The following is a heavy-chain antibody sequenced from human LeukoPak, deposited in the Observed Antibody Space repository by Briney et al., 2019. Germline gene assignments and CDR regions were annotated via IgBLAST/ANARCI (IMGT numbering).Heavy chain of an antibody. CDR1: GFTFSSYA. J-gene: IGHJ4*02. CDR2: ISGSGGST. Sequence: GGSLRLSCAASGFTFSSYAMSWVRQAPGKGLGWVSAISGSGGSTYYADSVKGRFTISRDNSKNTLYLQMNSLRAEDTAVYYCARYYDSSAYRYFDYWGQGTLVTVSS. V-gene: IGHV3-23*01. CDR3: ARYYDSSAYRYFDY. D-gene: IGHD3-22*01.